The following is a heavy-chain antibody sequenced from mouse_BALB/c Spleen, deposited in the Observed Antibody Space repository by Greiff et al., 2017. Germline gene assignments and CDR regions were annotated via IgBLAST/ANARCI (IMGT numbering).Heavy chain of an antibody. CDR1: GFTFSSYA. V-gene: IGHV5-6-5*01. D-gene: IGHD2-4*01. CDR3: ASPSTMIATSGFAY. CDR2: ISSGGST. Sequence: DVMLVESGGGLVKPGGSLKLSCAASGFTFSSYAMSWVRQTPEKRLEWVASISSGGSTYYPDSVKGRFTIARDNARNILYLQMSSLRSEDTAMYYCASPSTMIATSGFAYWGQGTLVTVSA. J-gene: IGHJ3*01.